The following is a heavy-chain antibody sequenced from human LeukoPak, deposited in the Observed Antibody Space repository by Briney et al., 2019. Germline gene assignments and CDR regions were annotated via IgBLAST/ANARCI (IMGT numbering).Heavy chain of an antibody. CDR3: ARAAIAAARIYHYMDV. V-gene: IGHV3-21*01. J-gene: IGHJ6*03. D-gene: IGHD6-13*01. Sequence: GGSLRLSCAASGFTFSSYSMNWVRQAPGKGLEWVSFISTSSSYIHNADSVKGRFTISRDNAENSLYPQMNSLRAEDTAVYYCARAAIAAARIYHYMDVWGKGTTVTVSS. CDR2: ISTSSSYI. CDR1: GFTFSSYS.